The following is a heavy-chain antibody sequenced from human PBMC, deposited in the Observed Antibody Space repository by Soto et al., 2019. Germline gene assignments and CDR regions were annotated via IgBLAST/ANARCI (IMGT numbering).Heavy chain of an antibody. CDR1: GFTFSDFY. D-gene: IGHD2-15*01. Sequence: GGSLRLSCAASGFTFSDFYMSWIRQVPGKGLEWVSYISSSGSTIYYADSVKGRFTISRDNAKNSLYLQMNSLRAEDTAVYYCVSPYCSGGSCYYYWGQGTLVTVSS. CDR2: ISSSGSTI. J-gene: IGHJ4*02. V-gene: IGHV3-11*01. CDR3: VSPYCSGGSCYYY.